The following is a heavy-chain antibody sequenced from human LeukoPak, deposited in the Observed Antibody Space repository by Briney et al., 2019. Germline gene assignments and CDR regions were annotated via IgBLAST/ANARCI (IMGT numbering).Heavy chain of an antibody. V-gene: IGHV4-59*01. Sequence: SETLSLTCTVSGGSISSYYWSWIRQPPGKGLEWIGYIYYSGSTNYNPSLKSRVTISVDTSKNQFSLKLSSVTAADTAVYYCARVVSYYYMDVWGKGTTVTVSS. CDR2: IYYSGST. CDR3: ARVVSYYYMDV. J-gene: IGHJ6*03. CDR1: GGSISSYY. D-gene: IGHD3-22*01.